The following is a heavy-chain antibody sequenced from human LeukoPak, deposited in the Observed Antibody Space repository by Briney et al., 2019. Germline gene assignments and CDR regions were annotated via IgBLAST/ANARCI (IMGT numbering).Heavy chain of an antibody. D-gene: IGHD2-15*01. CDR3: AKRYCSGGSCYPLDY. V-gene: IGHV3-23*01. CDR2: ISDSGGST. Sequence: GGSLRLSCAASGFSFTSYAMSWVRQAPGKGLEWVSAISDSGGSTYYADSVKGRFTISRDNSKNTLCLQMNSLRAEDTAVYYCAKRYCSGGSCYPLDYWGQGTLVTVSS. J-gene: IGHJ4*02. CDR1: GFSFTSYA.